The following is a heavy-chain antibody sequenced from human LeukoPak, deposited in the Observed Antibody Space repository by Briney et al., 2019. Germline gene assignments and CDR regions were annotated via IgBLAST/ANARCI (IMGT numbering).Heavy chain of an antibody. CDR2: IIPIFGTA. CDR1: GGTFSSYA. Sequence: SVKVSCKASGGTFSSYAISWVRQAPGQGLEWMGGIIPIFGTANYAQKFQGRVTITTDESTSTAYMELSSLRSEDTAVYYCARSPPVYFDILTGYYFDYWGQGTLVTVSS. CDR3: ARSPPVYFDILTGYYFDY. V-gene: IGHV1-69*05. D-gene: IGHD3-9*01. J-gene: IGHJ4*02.